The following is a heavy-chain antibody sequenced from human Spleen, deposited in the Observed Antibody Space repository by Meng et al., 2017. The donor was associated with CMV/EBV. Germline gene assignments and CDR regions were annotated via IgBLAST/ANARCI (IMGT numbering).Heavy chain of an antibody. Sequence: LSCAASGFTFSGYAMSWVRQAPGKRLAWVSIIYSGGSATDYAESVKGRFTVSRDDSKNTLYLQMNSLRAEDTAVYYCAKGEFVYYFDYWGQGILVTVSS. CDR2: IYSGGSAT. V-gene: IGHV3-23*03. CDR1: GFTFSGYA. J-gene: IGHJ4*02. D-gene: IGHD2-8*01. CDR3: AKGEFVYYFDY.